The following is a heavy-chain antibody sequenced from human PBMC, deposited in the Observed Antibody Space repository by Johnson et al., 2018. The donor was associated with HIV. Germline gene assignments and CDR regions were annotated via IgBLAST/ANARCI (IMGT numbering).Heavy chain of an antibody. V-gene: IGHV3-13*01. Sequence: VQLVESGGGLVQPGGSLRLSCAASGFTFSSYDMHWVRQTTGKSLEWVSGIGTTGDTYYPGSVKGRFTISRENAKKSLYLQMNSLRAGDTAVYYCVAATGGNGLDIWGQGTKVTVSS. CDR3: VAATGGNGLDI. CDR2: IGTTGDT. D-gene: IGHD1-26*01. J-gene: IGHJ3*02. CDR1: GFTFSSYD.